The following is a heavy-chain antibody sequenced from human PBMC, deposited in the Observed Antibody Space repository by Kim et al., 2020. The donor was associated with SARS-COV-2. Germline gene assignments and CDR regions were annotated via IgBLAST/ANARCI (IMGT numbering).Heavy chain of an antibody. CDR2: IYYSGST. V-gene: IGHV4-39*01. CDR3: AGLLGYDILTGYYGPYYYGMDV. J-gene: IGHJ6*02. CDR1: GGSISSSSYY. Sequence: SETLSLTCTVSGGSISSSSYYWGWIRQPPGKGLEWIGSIYYSGSTYYNPSLKSRVTISVDTSKNQFSLKLSSVTAADTAVYYCAGLLGYDILTGYYGPYYYGMDVWGQGTTVTVSS. D-gene: IGHD3-9*01.